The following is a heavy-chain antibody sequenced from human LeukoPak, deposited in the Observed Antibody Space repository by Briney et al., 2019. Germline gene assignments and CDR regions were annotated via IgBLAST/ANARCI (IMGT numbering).Heavy chain of an antibody. CDR1: GGSFSGYY. J-gene: IGHJ4*02. CDR3: ARGMITFGGGYYFDY. Sequence: SETLSLTCAVYGGSFSGYYWSWIRQPPGKGLEWIGEINHSGSTNYNPSLKSRVTISVDTSKNQFSLKLSSVTAADTAVYYCARGMITFGGGYYFDYWGQGTLATVSS. V-gene: IGHV4-34*01. CDR2: INHSGST. D-gene: IGHD3-16*01.